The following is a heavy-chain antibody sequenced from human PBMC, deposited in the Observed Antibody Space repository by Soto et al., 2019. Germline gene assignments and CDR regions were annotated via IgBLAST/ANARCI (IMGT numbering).Heavy chain of an antibody. CDR3: AGSRSYYGSGSSRYFDY. J-gene: IGHJ4*02. V-gene: IGHV5-51*01. Sequence: ESLKISGKGSGYRFTSYWIGWVRQMPGKGLEWTGIIYPGDSDTRYSPSFQGQVTISADKSISTAYLQWSSLKASDTAMYYCAGSRSYYGSGSSRYFDYWGQGTLVTVSS. CDR2: IYPGDSDT. CDR1: GYRFTSYW. D-gene: IGHD3-10*01.